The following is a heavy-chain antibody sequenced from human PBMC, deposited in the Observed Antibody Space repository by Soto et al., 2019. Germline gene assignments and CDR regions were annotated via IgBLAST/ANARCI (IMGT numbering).Heavy chain of an antibody. V-gene: IGHV1-2*02. CDR1: GYTFSAYY. Sequence: QVQLVQSGAEVKEPGDSVRVSCEASGYTFSAYYIHWVRQAPGQGLEWMGWINPKFGDTTYAQDFQGRVTMTRDMSISTVYMELSRLISDDTAIYYCARNMDYYYGPGSGNGHGVWGQGTTVTVFS. D-gene: IGHD3-10*01. CDR2: INPKFGDT. CDR3: ARNMDYYYGPGSGNGHGV. J-gene: IGHJ6*02.